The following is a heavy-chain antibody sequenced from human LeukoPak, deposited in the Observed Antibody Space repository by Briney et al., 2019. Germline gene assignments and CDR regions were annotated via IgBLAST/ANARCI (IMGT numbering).Heavy chain of an antibody. CDR2: MYYSGST. CDR3: ARDMEAAAVPYFQH. CDR1: GGSISSYY. J-gene: IGHJ1*01. D-gene: IGHD6-13*01. V-gene: IGHV4-59*01. Sequence: SETLSLTCTVSGGSISSYYWSWIRQPPGKGLEWIGYMYYSGSTSYNPSLKSRVTISVDTSKNQFSLKLSSVTAADTAVYYCARDMEAAAVPYFQHWGQGTLSPSPQ.